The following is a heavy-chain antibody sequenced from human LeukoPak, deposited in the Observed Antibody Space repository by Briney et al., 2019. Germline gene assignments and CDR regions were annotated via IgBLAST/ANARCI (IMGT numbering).Heavy chain of an antibody. V-gene: IGHV3-9*01. D-gene: IGHD2-15*01. J-gene: IGHJ4*02. CDR1: GFTFDDYA. CDR3: AKSRILAFYFDY. Sequence: GGSLRLSCAASGFTFDDYAMHWVRQAPGKGLEWVSGISWNSGSIGYADSVKGRFTISGDNAKNSLYLQMNSLRAEDTALYYCAKSRILAFYFDYWGQGTLVTVSS. CDR2: ISWNSGSI.